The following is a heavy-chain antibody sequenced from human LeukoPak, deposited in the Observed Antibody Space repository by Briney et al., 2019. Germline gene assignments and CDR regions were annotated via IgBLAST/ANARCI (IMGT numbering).Heavy chain of an antibody. Sequence: GGSLRLSCAASGFTLSNYWMHWVRQAPGEGLVWVSLVDPDGSTTNYADSVTGRFTTSRDNAKTTLYLQMNSLRAEDTALYYCTRVQAGRSGLMDVWGRGTTVTVSS. D-gene: IGHD2-8*02. J-gene: IGHJ6*02. CDR1: GFTLSNYW. CDR2: VDPDGSTT. CDR3: TRVQAGRSGLMDV. V-gene: IGHV3-74*01.